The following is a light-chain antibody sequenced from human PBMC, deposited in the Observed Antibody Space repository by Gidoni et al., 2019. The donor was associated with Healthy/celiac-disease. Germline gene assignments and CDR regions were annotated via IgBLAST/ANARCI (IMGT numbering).Light chain of an antibody. CDR2: SNN. Sequence: QSVLTQPPSASGTPGQRVTISCSGSSSNIGSNTVNWYQQLPGTAPKLLIYSNNQRPSGVPDRFSGAKSGTSAALAISGLQSEDEADYYGAAWDDSLNGPVFGGGTKLTV. J-gene: IGLJ2*01. CDR1: SSNIGSNT. CDR3: AAWDDSLNGPV. V-gene: IGLV1-44*01.